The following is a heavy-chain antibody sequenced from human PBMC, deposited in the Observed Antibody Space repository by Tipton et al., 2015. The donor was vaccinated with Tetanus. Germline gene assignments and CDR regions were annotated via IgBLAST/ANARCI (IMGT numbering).Heavy chain of an antibody. CDR1: GGSVRSGDYS. CDR3: ARFSLQYCSSLTCWDFDS. D-gene: IGHD2-15*01. V-gene: IGHV4-31*03. J-gene: IGHJ4*02. CDR2: IYSPGTT. Sequence: GLVKPSETLSLTCTVSGGSVRSGDYSWNWIRQPPGKGLEWIGYIYSPGTTSYAPSLRGRATISFDSVKNHFSLSLSSVTAADTAMYYCARFSLQYCSSLTCWDFDSWSQGTLVTVSS.